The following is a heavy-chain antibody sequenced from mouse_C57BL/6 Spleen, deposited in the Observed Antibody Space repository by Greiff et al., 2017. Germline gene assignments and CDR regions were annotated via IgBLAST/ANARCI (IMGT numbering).Heavy chain of an antibody. J-gene: IGHJ3*01. CDR1: GFTFSSYA. D-gene: IGHD2-12*01. CDR3: TRGLYYNNRGGFAY. CDR2: ISSGGDYI. V-gene: IGHV5-9-1*02. Sequence: EVKLVESGEGLVKPGGSLKLSCAASGFTFSSYAMSWVRQTPEKRLEWVAYISSGGDYIYYADTVKGRFTISRDNARNTLYLQMSSLKSEDTAMYYCTRGLYYNNRGGFAYWGQGTLVTVSA.